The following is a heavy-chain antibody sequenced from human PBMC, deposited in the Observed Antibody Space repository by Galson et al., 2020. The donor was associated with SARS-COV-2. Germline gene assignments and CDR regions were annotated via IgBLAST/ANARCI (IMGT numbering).Heavy chain of an antibody. CDR3: ARETYDRISDYYYY. J-gene: IGHJ4*02. CDR2: VSYGGGY. Sequence: SETLSLTCTVSGGSVSSDSYYWSRHRPPHGKGLKWNGYVSYGGGYSYTPSLKSRVTISVDTTKNQFSMKVSAVTDADPALYYCARETYDRISDYYYYWGQGTLVTVSS. CDR1: GGSVSSDSYY. D-gene: IGHD3-22*01. V-gene: IGHV4-61*01.